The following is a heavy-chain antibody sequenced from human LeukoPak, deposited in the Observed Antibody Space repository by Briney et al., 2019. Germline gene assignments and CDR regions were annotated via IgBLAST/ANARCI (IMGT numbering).Heavy chain of an antibody. J-gene: IGHJ6*02. V-gene: IGHV4-59*08. CDR2: IYYSGST. CDR3: ARHQHSNYYGSGSYLHGMDV. CDR1: GGSISSYY. Sequence: SETLSLTFTVSGGSISSYYWSWIRQPPGKGLEWIGYIYYSGSTNYNPSLKSRVTISVDTSKNQFSLKLSSVTAADTAVYYCARHQHSNYYGSGSYLHGMDVWGQGTTVTVSS. D-gene: IGHD3-10*01.